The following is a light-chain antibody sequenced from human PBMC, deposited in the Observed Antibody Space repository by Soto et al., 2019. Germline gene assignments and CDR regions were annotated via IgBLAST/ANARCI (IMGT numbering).Light chain of an antibody. CDR2: GAS. Sequence: EIVMTRSPATLSVSPGDRATLSCRASERVSNNLAWYQQKPGQAPRLLIYGASSRATGIPDRFSGSGSGTDFTLTISSLEPEDFAVYYCQQCDRSPWTFGQGTKVDIK. V-gene: IGKV3-20*01. J-gene: IGKJ1*01. CDR1: ERVSNN. CDR3: QQCDRSPWT.